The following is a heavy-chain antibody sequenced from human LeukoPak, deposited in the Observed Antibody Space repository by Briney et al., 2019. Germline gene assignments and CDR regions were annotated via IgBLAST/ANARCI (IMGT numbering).Heavy chain of an antibody. D-gene: IGHD2-21*02. J-gene: IGHJ4*02. Sequence: GGSLRLSCAASGFTFRSYSMNWVRQAPGKGPEWVSSISSSSSYIYYADSVKGRFTISRDNAKNSLYLQMNSLRAEDTAVYYCARDTVARYCGGDCYIDYWGQGTLVTVSS. CDR2: ISSSSSYI. V-gene: IGHV3-21*01. CDR3: ARDTVARYCGGDCYIDY. CDR1: GFTFRSYS.